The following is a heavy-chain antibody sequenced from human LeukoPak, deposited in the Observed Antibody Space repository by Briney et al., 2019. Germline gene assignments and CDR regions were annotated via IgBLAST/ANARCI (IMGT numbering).Heavy chain of an antibody. J-gene: IGHJ4*02. Sequence: GGSLRRSCVASGFTFSSYVMNWVRQTPGKGLEWVSSISGSGDSTFYADSVKGRFTISRDNSKNTLYLQLDGLRTEDTALYYCAKDRLLNCRGDCYIFDYWGQGTLVTVSS. CDR3: AKDRLLNCRGDCYIFDY. CDR1: GFTFSSYV. CDR2: ISGSGDST. V-gene: IGHV3-23*01. D-gene: IGHD2-21*02.